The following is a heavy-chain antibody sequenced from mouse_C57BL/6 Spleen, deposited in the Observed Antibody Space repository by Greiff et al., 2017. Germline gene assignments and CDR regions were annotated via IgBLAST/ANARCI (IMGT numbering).Heavy chain of an antibody. CDR1: GYTFTDYN. CDR3: ARTLYYLYYFDY. Sequence: VQLKESGPELVKPGASVKMSCKASGYTFTDYNMHWVKQSHGKSLEWIGYINPNNGGTSYNQKFKGKATLTVNKSSSTAYMELRSLTSEDSAVYYCARTLYYLYYFDYWGQGTTLTVSS. V-gene: IGHV1-22*01. J-gene: IGHJ2*01. CDR2: INPNNGGT. D-gene: IGHD2-1*01.